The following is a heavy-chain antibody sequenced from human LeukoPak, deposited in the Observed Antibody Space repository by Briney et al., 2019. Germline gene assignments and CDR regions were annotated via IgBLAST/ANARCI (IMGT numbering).Heavy chain of an antibody. Sequence: SGTLSLTCAVSGGSITSSNWWTWVRQAPGKGLEWIGEVYYSGITNYNPSLKSRLTLSVDMSKNQFSLSLNSVTAADTAVYYCARAGSSSSGEYDYWGQGTLVTVSS. CDR3: ARAGSSSSGEYDY. CDR2: VYYSGIT. CDR1: GGSITSSNW. V-gene: IGHV4-4*02. J-gene: IGHJ4*02. D-gene: IGHD6-6*01.